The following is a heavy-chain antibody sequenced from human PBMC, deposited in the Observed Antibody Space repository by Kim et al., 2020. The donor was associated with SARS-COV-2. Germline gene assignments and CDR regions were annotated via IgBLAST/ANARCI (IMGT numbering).Heavy chain of an antibody. CDR3: ARTGYSYGLFQCAFDI. V-gene: IGHV1-18*04. Sequence: ASVKVSCKASGYTFTSYGISWVRQAPGQGLEWMGWISAYNGNTNYAQKLQGRVTMTTDTSTSTAYMELRSLRSDDTAVYYCARTGYSYGLFQCAFDIWGQGTMVTVSS. D-gene: IGHD5-18*01. CDR1: GYTFTSYG. CDR2: ISAYNGNT. J-gene: IGHJ3*02.